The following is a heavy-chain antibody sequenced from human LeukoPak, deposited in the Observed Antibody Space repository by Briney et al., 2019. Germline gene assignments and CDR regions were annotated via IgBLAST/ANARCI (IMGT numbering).Heavy chain of an antibody. CDR3: ARNDYYFDF. Sequence: GESLKISCQGSGYRFTSYWIAWVRQKPGKGLEWMGIIYPGDSDTKYSPSFQGQVTFSVDTSISTAYLQWSSLQASDTAIYYCARNDYYFDFWGQGSLVTVSS. CDR1: GYRFTSYW. J-gene: IGHJ4*02. D-gene: IGHD3-10*01. CDR2: IYPGDSDT. V-gene: IGHV5-51*01.